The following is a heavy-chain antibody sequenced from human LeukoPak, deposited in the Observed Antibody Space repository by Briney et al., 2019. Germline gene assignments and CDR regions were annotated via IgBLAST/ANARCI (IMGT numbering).Heavy chain of an antibody. CDR2: IYYSGST. V-gene: IGHV4-39*01. CDR1: GGSISSSSYY. D-gene: IGHD2-15*01. Sequence: SETLSLTCTVSGGSISSSSYYWGWSRQPPGKGLEWIGSIYYSGSTYYNPSLKSRVTISVDTSKNQFSLKLSSVTAADTAVYYCARQNLQVVRMEYYFDYWGQGTLVTVSS. CDR3: ARQNLQVVRMEYYFDY. J-gene: IGHJ4*02.